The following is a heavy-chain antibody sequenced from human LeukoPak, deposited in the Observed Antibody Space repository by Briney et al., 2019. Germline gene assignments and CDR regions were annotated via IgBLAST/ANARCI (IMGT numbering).Heavy chain of an antibody. V-gene: IGHV1-18*01. D-gene: IGHD1-26*01. CDR1: GYTFTSYG. CDR3: ARVESVGATTGFFDY. J-gene: IGHJ4*02. Sequence: ASVKVSCKASGYTFTSYGISWVRQAPGQGLEWLGWISAYNGNTNYAQKLQGRVTMTTDTSTSTAYMELRSLRSDDTAVYYCARVESVGATTGFFDYWGQGTLVTVSS. CDR2: ISAYNGNT.